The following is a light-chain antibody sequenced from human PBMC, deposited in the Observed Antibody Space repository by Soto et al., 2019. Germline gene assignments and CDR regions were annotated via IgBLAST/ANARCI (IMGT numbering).Light chain of an antibody. V-gene: IGKV3-15*01. CDR3: QQDNRWGGGA. Sequence: IVMTQSPATLSVSPGERATLSCRASQSVSSNLAWYQQKPGQAPRLLIYGASTRATGIPARFSGSGSGTEFTLTISSLQSEDFAVYYCQQDNRWGGGAFGQGTKLEIK. CDR1: QSVSSN. J-gene: IGKJ2*01. CDR2: GAS.